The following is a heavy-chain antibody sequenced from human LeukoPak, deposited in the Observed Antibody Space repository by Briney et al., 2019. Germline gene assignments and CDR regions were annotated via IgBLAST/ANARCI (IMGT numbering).Heavy chain of an antibody. Sequence: SVKVSCKASGYTFTSYGISWVRQAPGQGLEWMGGIIPIFGTANYAQKFQGRVTITADKSTSIAYMELSSLRSEDTAVYYCAREDSSGYYFDYWGQGTLVTVSS. D-gene: IGHD3-22*01. V-gene: IGHV1-69*06. CDR3: AREDSSGYYFDY. CDR2: IIPIFGTA. CDR1: GYTFTSYG. J-gene: IGHJ4*02.